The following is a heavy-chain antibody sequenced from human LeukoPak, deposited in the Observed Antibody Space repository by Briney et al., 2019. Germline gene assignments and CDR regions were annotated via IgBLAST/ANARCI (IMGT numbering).Heavy chain of an antibody. CDR3: ARVSRDYGGIVFDY. Sequence: PSETLSLTCTVSGGSISNYYWSWIRQPPGKGLEWIGYIYYSGSTNYNPSLKSRVTISVDTSKKQFSLKLSSVIAADTAVYYCARVSRDYGGIVFDYWGQGTLVTVSS. J-gene: IGHJ4*02. V-gene: IGHV4-59*01. CDR2: IYYSGST. CDR1: GGSISNYY. D-gene: IGHD4-23*01.